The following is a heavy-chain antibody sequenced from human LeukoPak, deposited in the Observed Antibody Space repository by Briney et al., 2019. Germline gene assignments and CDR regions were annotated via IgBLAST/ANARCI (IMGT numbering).Heavy chain of an antibody. CDR2: IYYSGNS. D-gene: IGHD4-17*01. CDR1: GGSISSSRYY. V-gene: IGHV4-39*01. J-gene: IGHJ4*02. Sequence: KPSETLSLTCSVSGGSISSSRYYWGWIRQPPGKGLEGIGSIYYSGNSYYNSSLKSRLTISVDTSKNQFSLKLSSVTAADTAVYYCARLDYGDYYFGYWGQGTLVTVSS. CDR3: ARLDYGDYYFGY.